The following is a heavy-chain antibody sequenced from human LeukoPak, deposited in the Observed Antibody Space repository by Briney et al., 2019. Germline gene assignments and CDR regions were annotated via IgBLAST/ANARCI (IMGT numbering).Heavy chain of an antibody. V-gene: IGHV1-18*04. Sequence: ASVKVSCKASGYIFTDYYMHWVRQAPGQELGWMGRINAYNGNTNYAQKLQGRVTMTTDTSTSTAYMELRSLRSDDTAVYYCARESDDYGDYVDYWGQGTLVTVSS. CDR2: INAYNGNT. J-gene: IGHJ4*02. D-gene: IGHD4-17*01. CDR3: ARESDDYGDYVDY. CDR1: GYIFTDYY.